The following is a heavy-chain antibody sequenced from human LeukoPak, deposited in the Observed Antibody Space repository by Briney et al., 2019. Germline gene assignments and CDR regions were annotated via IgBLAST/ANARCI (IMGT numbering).Heavy chain of an antibody. Sequence: PSETLSLTCTVSGGSISSGSYYWRWIRQPAGKGLEWNGRIYTSGSTNYNPSLKSRVTISVDTSKNLFSLKLSSVTAADTAVYYCARVEFYGGNYPFDLWGRGTLVTVSS. CDR1: GGSISSGSYY. CDR3: ARVEFYGGNYPFDL. CDR2: IYTSGST. V-gene: IGHV4-61*02. D-gene: IGHD4-23*01. J-gene: IGHJ2*01.